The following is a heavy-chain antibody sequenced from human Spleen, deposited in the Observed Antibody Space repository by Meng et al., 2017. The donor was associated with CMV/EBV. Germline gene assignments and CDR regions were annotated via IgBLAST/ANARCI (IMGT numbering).Heavy chain of an antibody. Sequence: SGPTLVKPTQTLTLTCSFSVFSLNTNRMCVTWVRQPPGKALELLALLDWDDDKYYSTSLKTRLTISKDTSKNQVVLTMTNMDPVDTATYYCARGSSGYFYSFDYWGQGTLVTVSS. V-gene: IGHV2-70*20. CDR2: LDWDDDK. CDR1: VFSLNTNRMC. D-gene: IGHD3-22*01. J-gene: IGHJ4*02. CDR3: ARGSSGYFYSFDY.